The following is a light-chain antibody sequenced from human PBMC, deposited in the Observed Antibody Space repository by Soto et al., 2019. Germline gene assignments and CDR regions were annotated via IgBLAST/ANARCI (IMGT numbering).Light chain of an antibody. J-gene: IGKJ1*01. CDR3: QQHNNWPPLT. CDR1: QSVSSN. Sequence: EIVMTQSPATLSVSPGERATLSCRASQSVSSNLAWYHQKPGQAPRLLIYGASTRATGIPARFSGSGSGTEFTLTISSLQSEDFAVYYCQQHNNWPPLTFGQGTKVEIK. V-gene: IGKV3-15*01. CDR2: GAS.